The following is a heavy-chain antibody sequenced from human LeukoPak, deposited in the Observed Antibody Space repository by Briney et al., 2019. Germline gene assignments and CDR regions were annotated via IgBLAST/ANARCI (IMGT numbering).Heavy chain of an antibody. J-gene: IGHJ4*02. V-gene: IGHV4-31*03. CDR3: ARRWSTAMGGFDY. Sequence: SETLSLTCTVSGGSISSGGYYWSWIRQHPGKGLEWIGYIYYSGSTYYNPSLKSRVTISVDTSKNQFSLKLSSVTAADTAVYYCARRWSTAMGGFDYWGQGTLVTVSS. CDR2: IYYSGST. D-gene: IGHD5-18*01. CDR1: GGSISSGGYY.